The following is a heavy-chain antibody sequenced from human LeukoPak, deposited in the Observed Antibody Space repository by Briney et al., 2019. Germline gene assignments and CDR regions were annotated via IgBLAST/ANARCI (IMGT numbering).Heavy chain of an antibody. CDR2: ISSSSSTI. J-gene: IGHJ6*02. CDR3: ARGRGPPWDYGMDV. CDR1: GFTFSSYS. V-gene: IGHV3-48*01. Sequence: GGSLRLSCAASGFTFSSYSMNWVRQAPGKGLEWVSYISSSSSTIYYADSVKGRFTISRDNAKNSLCLQMNSLRAEDTAVYYCARGRGPPWDYGMDVWGQGTTVTVSS.